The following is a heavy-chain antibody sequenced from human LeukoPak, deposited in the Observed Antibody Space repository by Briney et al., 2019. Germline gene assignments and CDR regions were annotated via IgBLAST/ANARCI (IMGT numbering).Heavy chain of an antibody. CDR2: NYPGDSDT. J-gene: IGHJ3*02. CDR3: ARGEVVRGVISAFDI. CDR1: GSCFTSYW. D-gene: IGHD3-10*01. V-gene: IGHV5-51*01. Sequence: GASLEISWKGSGSCFTSYWIGWVRQMPGKGLEGMGINYPGDSDTRYSPSFQGQVPISADKSISTAYLQWSSLKASDTAMYYCARGEVVRGVISAFDIWGQGTMVTVSA.